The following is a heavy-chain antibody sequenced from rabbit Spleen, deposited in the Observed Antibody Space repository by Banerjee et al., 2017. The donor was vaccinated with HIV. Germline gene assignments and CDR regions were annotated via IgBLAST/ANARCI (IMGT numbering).Heavy chain of an antibody. V-gene: IGHV1S45*01. CDR2: ISTSSGSA. Sequence: QEHLEESGGDLVKPEGSLTLTCTASGFAFSGSYWICWVRQAPGKGPEWIASISTSSGSARYASWAKGRFTISKTSSTTVTLQMTSLTAADTATYFCARDFNLWGPGTLVTVS. CDR3: ARDFNL. CDR1: GFAFSGSYW. J-gene: IGHJ4*01.